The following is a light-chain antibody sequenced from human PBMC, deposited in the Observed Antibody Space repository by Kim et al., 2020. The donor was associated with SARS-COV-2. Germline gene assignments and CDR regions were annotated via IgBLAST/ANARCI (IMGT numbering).Light chain of an antibody. CDR1: QDIANS. Sequence: ASVGDRVTITCRASQDIANSLAWYQQKPGKVPKLLIYAASTLQAGVPSRFSGSGSGTQFTLTIGSLQTEDVATYYCQKYNSAPWTFGPGTKVDIK. J-gene: IGKJ1*01. CDR2: AAS. V-gene: IGKV1-27*01. CDR3: QKYNSAPWT.